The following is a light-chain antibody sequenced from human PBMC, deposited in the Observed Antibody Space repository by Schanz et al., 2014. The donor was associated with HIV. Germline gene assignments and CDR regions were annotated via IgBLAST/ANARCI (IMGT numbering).Light chain of an antibody. CDR3: AAWDDSLNGWV. Sequence: QSVLTQPPSASGTPGQRVTISCSGSSSNIGTNAVSWYQQLPGTAPKLLIYSNNQRPSGVPDRFSASKSGTSASLAFSGLQSEDEADYYCAAWDDSLNGWVFGGGTKLTVL. J-gene: IGLJ3*02. CDR1: SSNIGTNA. V-gene: IGLV1-44*01. CDR2: SNN.